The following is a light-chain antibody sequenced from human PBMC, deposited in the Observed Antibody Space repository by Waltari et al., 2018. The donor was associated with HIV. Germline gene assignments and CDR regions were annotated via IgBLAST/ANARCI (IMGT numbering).Light chain of an antibody. V-gene: IGLV1-44*01. CDR2: KTN. CDR3: AAWDDSLNGPL. CDR1: SSTAGRNS. Sequence: QSVLTQPPSASGPPGQRVTISCSGSSSTAGRNSVSWYRQFPGTAPKLLIYKTNQRPSGVPDRFSGSKSGTSASLAISGLQSDDESVYYCAAWDDSLNGPLFGGGTQLTVL. J-gene: IGLJ2*01.